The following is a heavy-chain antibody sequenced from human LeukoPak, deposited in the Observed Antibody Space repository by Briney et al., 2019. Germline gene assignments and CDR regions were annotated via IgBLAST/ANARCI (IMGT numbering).Heavy chain of an antibody. J-gene: IGHJ4*02. V-gene: IGHV4-34*01. CDR2: INHSGST. CDR1: GGSFSGDY. CDR3: ARAEHSSSSVGIYYFDY. D-gene: IGHD6-6*01. Sequence: SETLSLTCAVYGGSFSGDYWSWIRQPPGKGLEWIGEINHSGSTNYNPSLKSRVTISVDTSKNQFSLKLSSVTAADTAVYYCARAEHSSSSVGIYYFDYWGQGTLVTVSS.